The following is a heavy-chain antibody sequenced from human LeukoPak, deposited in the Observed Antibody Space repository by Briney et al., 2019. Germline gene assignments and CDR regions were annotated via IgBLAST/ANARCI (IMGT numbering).Heavy chain of an antibody. D-gene: IGHD6-19*01. Sequence: ASVTVSCTASGYTFTSYGISWVRQAPGQGLEWMGWISTYNGNTNYAQKVQGRVTMTTDTSTSTAYMELRSLRSDDTAVYYCARDYSSGWPNFDYWGQGTLVTVSS. J-gene: IGHJ4*02. CDR3: ARDYSSGWPNFDY. CDR1: GYTFTSYG. CDR2: ISTYNGNT. V-gene: IGHV1-18*01.